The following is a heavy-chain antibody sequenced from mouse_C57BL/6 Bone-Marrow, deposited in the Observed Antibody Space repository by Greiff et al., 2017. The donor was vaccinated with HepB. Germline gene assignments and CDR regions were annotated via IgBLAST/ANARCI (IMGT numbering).Heavy chain of an antibody. D-gene: IGHD1-1*01. CDR1: GFTFSSYA. J-gene: IGHJ1*03. V-gene: IGHV5-4*03. Sequence: EVNVVESGGGLVKPGGSLKLSCAASGFTFSSYAMSWVRQTPEKRLEWVATISDGGSYTYYPDNVKGRFTISRDNAKNNLYLQMSHLKSEDTAMYYCARRNYYGSSYGYFDVWGTGTTVTVSS. CDR2: ISDGGSYT. CDR3: ARRNYYGSSYGYFDV.